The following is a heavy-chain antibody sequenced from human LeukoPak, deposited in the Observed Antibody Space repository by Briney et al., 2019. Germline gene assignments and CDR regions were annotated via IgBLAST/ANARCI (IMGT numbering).Heavy chain of an antibody. V-gene: IGHV4-59*01. J-gene: IGHJ3*01. CDR3: ARVSCSSTSCPRRDALDV. CDR2: IYYSGST. D-gene: IGHD2-2*01. CDR1: GGSFSGYY. Sequence: SETLSLTCAVYGGSFSGYYWSWIRQPPGKGLEWIGYIYYSGSTNYNPSLKSRVTISVDTSKNQFSLNLTSVTTADTAVCYCARVSCSSTSCPRRDALDVWGQGTMVTVSS.